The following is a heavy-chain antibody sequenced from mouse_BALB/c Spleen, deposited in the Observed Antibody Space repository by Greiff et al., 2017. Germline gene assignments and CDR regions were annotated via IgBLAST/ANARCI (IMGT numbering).Heavy chain of an antibody. CDR1: GYTFTNYW. D-gene: IGHD4-1*01. V-gene: IGHV1-63*02. CDR2: IYPGGGYT. J-gene: IGHJ2*01. CDR3: ATRWDPDY. Sequence: VKLMESGAELVRPGTSVKISCKASGYTFTNYWLGWVKQRPGHGLEWIGDIYPGGGYTNYNEKFKGKATLIADTSSSTAYMQLSSLTSEDSAVYFCATRWDPDYWGQGTTLTVSS.